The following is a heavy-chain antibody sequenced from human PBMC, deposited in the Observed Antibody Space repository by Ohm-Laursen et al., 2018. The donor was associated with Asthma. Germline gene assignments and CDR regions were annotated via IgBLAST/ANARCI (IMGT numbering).Heavy chain of an antibody. CDR3: AKPYRIAAAGDKLAAFDY. J-gene: IGHJ4*02. Sequence: SLRLSCTASGFTFRSYAMHWVRQAPGKGLEWVAVISYDGSNKYYADSVKGRFTISRDNSKNTLYLQMNSLRAEDTAVYYCAKPYRIAAAGDKLAAFDYWGQGTLVTVSS. D-gene: IGHD6-13*01. V-gene: IGHV3-30*18. CDR1: GFTFRSYA. CDR2: ISYDGSNK.